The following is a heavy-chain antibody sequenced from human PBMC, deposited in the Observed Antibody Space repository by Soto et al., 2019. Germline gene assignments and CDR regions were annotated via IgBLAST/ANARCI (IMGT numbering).Heavy chain of an antibody. CDR3: AKDKYDRDIDHWFSEF. CDR1: GFTVNDYA. Sequence: GGSLRLSCAASGFTVNDYAMSWARQAPGKGLEWVSPISESGIGTYYADSVKGRFTISRDNSKNTLYLQMNGLTAEDTAVYFCAKDKYDRDIDHWFSEFWGPGTLVTVSS. V-gene: IGHV3-23*01. D-gene: IGHD3-3*01. J-gene: IGHJ4*02. CDR2: ISESGIGT.